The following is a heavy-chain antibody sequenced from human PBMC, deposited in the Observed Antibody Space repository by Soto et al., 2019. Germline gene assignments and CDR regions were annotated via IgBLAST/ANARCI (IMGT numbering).Heavy chain of an antibody. CDR1: GVTFSSYS. CDR2: ISGSGGST. V-gene: IGHV3-23*01. J-gene: IGHJ3*02. D-gene: IGHD2-2*03. Sequence: PGGSLRLSCAASGVTFSSYSMNWVRQAPGKGLEWVSAISGSGGSTYYADSVKGRFTISRDNSKNTLYLQMNSLRAEDTAVYYCAKSVDIVVVPAAMRFGPGAFDIWGQGTMVTVSS. CDR3: AKSVDIVVVPAAMRFGPGAFDI.